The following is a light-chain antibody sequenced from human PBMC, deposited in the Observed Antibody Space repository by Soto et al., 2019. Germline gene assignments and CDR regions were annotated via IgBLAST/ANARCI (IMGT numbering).Light chain of an antibody. V-gene: IGLV2-14*01. CDR1: SSDVGGYNY. Sequence: QSALTQPASVSGSPGQSITISCTGTSSDVGGYNYDSWHQQHPGKAPKLMIFEVSYRPSGVSDRFSGSKSGNTASLTISGLQADDEADYYCSSNTRSSLYVFGTGTKLTVL. CDR2: EVS. CDR3: SSNTRSSLYV. J-gene: IGLJ1*01.